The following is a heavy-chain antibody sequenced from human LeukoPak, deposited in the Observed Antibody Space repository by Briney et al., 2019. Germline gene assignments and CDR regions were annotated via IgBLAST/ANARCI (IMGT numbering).Heavy chain of an antibody. J-gene: IGHJ6*03. Sequence: GGSLRLSCAASGFTFSNYAMRWVRQAPGKGLEWVSGISGSGDSTYYADSVKGRFTISRDNSKNTLYLQMNSLRAEDTAVYYCARTTEGYCSSASCFGFSYSYYMDVWGKGTTVTISS. D-gene: IGHD2-2*01. CDR3: ARTTEGYCSSASCFGFSYSYYMDV. CDR2: ISGSGDST. CDR1: GFTFSNYA. V-gene: IGHV3-23*01.